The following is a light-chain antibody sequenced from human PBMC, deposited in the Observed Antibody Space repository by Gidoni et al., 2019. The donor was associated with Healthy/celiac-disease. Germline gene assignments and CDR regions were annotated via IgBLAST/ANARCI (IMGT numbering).Light chain of an antibody. CDR2: DVS. Sequence: QSALTQPASVSGSPGQSITISCTGTSSDVGGYHYVSWYQQHPGKAPKLMIYDVSNRPSGVYNRFSGSKSGNTASLTISGLQAEDEADYYCSSYTSSSTSYVFGTGTKVTVL. V-gene: IGLV2-14*01. CDR1: SSDVGGYHY. CDR3: SSYTSSSTSYV. J-gene: IGLJ1*01.